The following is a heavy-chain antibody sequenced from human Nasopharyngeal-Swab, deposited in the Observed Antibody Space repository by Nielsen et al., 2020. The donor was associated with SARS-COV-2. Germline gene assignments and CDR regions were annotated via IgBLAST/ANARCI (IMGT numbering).Heavy chain of an antibody. CDR2: IYSGGST. CDR3: ARYSSSWYYFDY. V-gene: IGHV3-66*02. J-gene: IGHJ4*02. CDR1: GFTVSSNY. D-gene: IGHD6-13*01. Sequence: GESLKISCAASGFTVSSNYMSWVRQAPGKGLEWVSVIYSGGSTYYADSVKGRFTISRDNSKNTLYLQMNSLRAEDTAVYYSARYSSSWYYFDYWGQGTLVTVSS.